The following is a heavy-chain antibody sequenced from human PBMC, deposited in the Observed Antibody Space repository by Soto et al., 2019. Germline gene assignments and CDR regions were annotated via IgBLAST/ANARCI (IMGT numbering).Heavy chain of an antibody. J-gene: IGHJ4*02. V-gene: IGHV1-46*01. CDR3: ARIAAAGTNFDY. Sequence: ASVKVSCKVSGYTLTELSMHWVRQAPGQGLEWMGIINPSGGSTSYAQKFQGRVTMTRDTSTSTVYMELSSLRSEDTAVYYCARIAAAGTNFDYWGQGTLVTVSS. CDR1: GYTLTELS. CDR2: INPSGGST. D-gene: IGHD6-13*01.